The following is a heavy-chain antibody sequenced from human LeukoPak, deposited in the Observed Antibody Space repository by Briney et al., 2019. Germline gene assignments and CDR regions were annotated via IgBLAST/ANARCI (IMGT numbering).Heavy chain of an antibody. CDR3: ARVRSSSWYYFDY. CDR1: GFTVSRNY. D-gene: IGHD6-13*01. CDR2: IYSGGST. V-gene: IGHV3-66*02. J-gene: IGHJ4*02. Sequence: GGSLRLSCAASGFTVSRNYMSWVRQATGKGLEWVSVIYSGGSTYYADSVKGRFTISRDNSKNTLYLQMNSLRAEDTAVYYCARVRSSSWYYFDYWGQGTLVTVSS.